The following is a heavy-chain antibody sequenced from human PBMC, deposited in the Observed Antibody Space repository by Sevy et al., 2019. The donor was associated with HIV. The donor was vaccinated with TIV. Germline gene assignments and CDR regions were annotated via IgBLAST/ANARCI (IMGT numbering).Heavy chain of an antibody. CDR2: ISYDGSNN. Sequence: GGSLRLSCAASGFTFSNYDTHWVRQAPGKGLEWVAVISYDGSNNYYADSVKGRFTISRDNSKNTLYLQMNSLRAEDTAVYYCAKVGGTYYDFWSGYGYFDYWGQGTLVTVSS. CDR1: GFTFSNYD. J-gene: IGHJ4*02. CDR3: AKVGGTYYDFWSGYGYFDY. D-gene: IGHD3-3*01. V-gene: IGHV3-30*18.